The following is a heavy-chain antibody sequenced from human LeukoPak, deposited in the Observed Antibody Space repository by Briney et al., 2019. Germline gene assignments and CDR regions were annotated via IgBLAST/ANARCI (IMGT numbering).Heavy chain of an antibody. Sequence: ASVKVSCKASGYTFTSYAISWVRQAPGQGLEWMGGIIPIFGTANYAQKFQGRVTITTDESTSTAYMELSSLRSEDTAVYYCATSNIVVVPAAIPNGNLGANYYYYYYMDVWGKGTTVTVSS. D-gene: IGHD2-2*02. CDR2: IIPIFGTA. J-gene: IGHJ6*03. CDR1: GYTFTSYA. V-gene: IGHV1-69*05. CDR3: ATSNIVVVPAAIPNGNLGANYYYYYYMDV.